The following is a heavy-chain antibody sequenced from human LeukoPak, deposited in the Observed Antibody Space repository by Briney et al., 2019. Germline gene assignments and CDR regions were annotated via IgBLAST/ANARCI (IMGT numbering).Heavy chain of an antibody. Sequence: GGSLRLSCAASGFNFSGYGMHWVRQAPGKGLEWVAVISYDGSKKYYADSVKGRFTVSRGNSKHTLYLQMNSLRAEDRAIYYFARGAQYYYDSSGYHLFDFWGQGTLVSVPS. CDR3: ARGAQYYYDSSGYHLFDF. CDR1: GFNFSGYG. V-gene: IGHV3-30*03. CDR2: ISYDGSKK. D-gene: IGHD3-22*01. J-gene: IGHJ4*02.